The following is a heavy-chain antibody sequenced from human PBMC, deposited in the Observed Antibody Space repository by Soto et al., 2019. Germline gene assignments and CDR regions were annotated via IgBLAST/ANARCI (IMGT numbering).Heavy chain of an antibody. D-gene: IGHD6-13*01. V-gene: IGHV5-51*01. CDR3: ARIPNSSSGYYYYYGMDV. CDR1: GYSFTSYW. J-gene: IGHJ6*02. CDR2: IYPGDSGT. Sequence: GESLKISCKGSGYSFTSYWIGWVRQMPGKGLEWMGIIYPGDSGTRYSPSFQGQVTISADKSISTAYLQWSSLKASDTAMYYCARIPNSSSGYYYYYGMDVWGQGTTVTVSS.